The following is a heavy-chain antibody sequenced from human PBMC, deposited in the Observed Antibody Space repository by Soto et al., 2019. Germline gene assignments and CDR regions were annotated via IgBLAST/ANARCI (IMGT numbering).Heavy chain of an antibody. Sequence: QVQLVQSGAEVKNPGASVKVSCKNSGYTFTKYDVGWVRQAPGQGLEWMGWISGSSGNANYAEKGQGRITLTTDTSTSTAYIERRSLRSDDTAVYYCAREMAGLGGEYDYWGQGTLVTVSS. CDR2: ISGSSGNA. CDR1: GYTFTKYD. V-gene: IGHV1-18*01. J-gene: IGHJ4*02. D-gene: IGHD3-16*01. CDR3: AREMAGLGGEYDY.